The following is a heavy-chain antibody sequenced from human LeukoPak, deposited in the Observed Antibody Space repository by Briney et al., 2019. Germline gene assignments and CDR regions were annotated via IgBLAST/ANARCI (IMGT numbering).Heavy chain of an antibody. CDR3: AKDTTWYYDSSGYYVFDY. Sequence: AGGSLRLSCAASGFTFSSYGMHWVRQAPGKGLEWVAFIRYDGSNKYYADSVKGRFTISRDNSKNTLYLQMNSLRAEDTAVYYCAKDTTWYYDSSGYYVFDYWGQGTPVTVSS. J-gene: IGHJ4*02. CDR2: IRYDGSNK. CDR1: GFTFSSYG. V-gene: IGHV3-30*02. D-gene: IGHD3-22*01.